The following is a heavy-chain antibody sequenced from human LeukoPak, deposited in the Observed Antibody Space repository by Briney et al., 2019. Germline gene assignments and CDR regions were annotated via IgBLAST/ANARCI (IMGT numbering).Heavy chain of an antibody. CDR3: AREIPRVLGECFDP. CDR2: IYHSGST. V-gene: IGHV4-38-2*02. J-gene: IGHJ5*02. D-gene: IGHD4/OR15-4a*01. CDR1: GYSISSGYY. Sequence: SETLSLTCAVSGYSISSGYYWGWIRQPPGKGLEWIGSIYHSGSTYYNPSLESRVTISVDTSKNQFSLKLSSVTAADTAVYYCAREIPRVLGECFDPWGQGTLVTVSS.